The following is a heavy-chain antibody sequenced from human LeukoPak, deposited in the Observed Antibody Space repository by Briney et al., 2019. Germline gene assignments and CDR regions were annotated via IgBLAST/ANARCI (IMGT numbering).Heavy chain of an antibody. J-gene: IGHJ5*02. V-gene: IGHV4-34*01. Sequence: SETLSLTCAVYGGSFSGYYWSWIRQPPGRGLEWIGEINHSGSTNYNPSLKSRVTISVDTSKNQFSLKLSSVTAADTAVYYCARGPLRSGYYRPNWFDPWGQGTLVTVSS. CDR2: INHSGST. D-gene: IGHD3-3*01. CDR1: GGSFSGYY. CDR3: ARGPLRSGYYRPNWFDP.